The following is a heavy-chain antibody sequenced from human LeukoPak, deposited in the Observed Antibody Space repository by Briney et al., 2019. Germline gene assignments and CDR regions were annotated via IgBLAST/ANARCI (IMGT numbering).Heavy chain of an antibody. J-gene: IGHJ4*02. CDR3: ARIRPSLGTLDY. CDR1: GFSLSTSGMC. Sequence: SGPALVKPTQALTLTCTFSGFSLSTSGMCVSWIRQPPGKALEWLARIDWDDDKYYSTSLKTRLTISKDTSKNQVVLTMTNMDPVDTATYYCARIRPSLGTLDYWGQGTLVTVSS. CDR2: IDWDDDK. D-gene: IGHD7-27*01. V-gene: IGHV2-70*11.